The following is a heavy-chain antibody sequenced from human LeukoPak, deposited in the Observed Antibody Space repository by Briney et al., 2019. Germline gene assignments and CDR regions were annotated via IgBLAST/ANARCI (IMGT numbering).Heavy chain of an antibody. CDR2: IRSKAYGGTT. J-gene: IGHJ4*02. CDR1: GFTFSNAW. D-gene: IGHD3-22*01. CDR3: TRSPYYYDSSGYYLFDY. V-gene: IGHV3-49*04. Sequence: GGSLRLSCAASGFTFSNAWMSWVRQAPGKGLEWVGFIRSKAYGGTTEYAASVKGRFTISRDDSKSIAYLQMNSLKTEDTAVYYCTRSPYYYDSSGYYLFDYWGQGTLVTVSS.